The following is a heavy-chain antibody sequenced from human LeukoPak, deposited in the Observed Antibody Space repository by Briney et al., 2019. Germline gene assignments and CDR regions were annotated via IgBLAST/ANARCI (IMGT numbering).Heavy chain of an antibody. Sequence: WASVKVSCKASGYTFTSYGFSWVRQAPGQGLEWMGWISAYDGNTNSAQKFQGRVIMTTDTSASTAYMELRSLRPDDTAVYYCARDGYGSGKGFFDYWGQGTLVTVSS. V-gene: IGHV1-18*01. J-gene: IGHJ4*02. D-gene: IGHD3-10*01. CDR1: GYTFTSYG. CDR2: ISAYDGNT. CDR3: ARDGYGSGKGFFDY.